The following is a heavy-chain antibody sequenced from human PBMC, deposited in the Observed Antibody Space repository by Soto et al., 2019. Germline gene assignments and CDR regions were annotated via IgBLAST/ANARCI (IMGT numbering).Heavy chain of an antibody. J-gene: IGHJ5*02. D-gene: IGHD3-9*01. Sequence: QLQLQESGPGLVRPSETLSLTCTVSGGSISSSSYYWGWIRQPPGKGLEWIGRIYYSGSPYDNPTLERRVTGYVDTSKDQFTRKVYTVTAADTAVYYCASSNTTFYNPLDPWGQGTLVTVSS. CDR1: GGSISSSSYY. V-gene: IGHV4-39*01. CDR3: ASSNTTFYNPLDP. CDR2: IYYSGSP.